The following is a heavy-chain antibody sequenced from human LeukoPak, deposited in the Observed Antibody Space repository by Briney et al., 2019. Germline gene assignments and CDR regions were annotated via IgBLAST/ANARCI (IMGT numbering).Heavy chain of an antibody. CDR1: GGSISSYY. CDR3: ARLLKWELNFDY. CDR2: IYYSGST. J-gene: IGHJ4*02. D-gene: IGHD1-26*01. V-gene: IGHV4-59*01. Sequence: SETLSLTCTVSGGSISSYYWSRIRQPPGKGLEWIGYIYYSGSTNYNPSLKSRVTISVDTSKNQFSLKLSSVTAADTAVYYCARLLKWELNFDYWGQGTLVTVSS.